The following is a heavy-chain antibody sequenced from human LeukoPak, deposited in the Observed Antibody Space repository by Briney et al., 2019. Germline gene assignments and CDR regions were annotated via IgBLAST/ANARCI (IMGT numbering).Heavy chain of an antibody. J-gene: IGHJ4*02. D-gene: IGHD2-21*02. V-gene: IGHV1-46*01. CDR2: INPSGGST. Sequence: ASVKVSCKASGYTFTSYYMHWVRQAPGQGLEWMGIINPSGGSTSYAQKFQGRVTMTRDTSTSTVYMELSSLRSEDTAVHYCAGGAVVTGIDYWGQGTLVTVSS. CDR3: AGGAVVTGIDY. CDR1: GYTFTSYY.